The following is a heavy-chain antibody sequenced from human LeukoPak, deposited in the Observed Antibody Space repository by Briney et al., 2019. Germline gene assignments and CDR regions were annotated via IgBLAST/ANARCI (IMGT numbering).Heavy chain of an antibody. CDR2: IVVGSGNT. J-gene: IGHJ4*02. CDR3: ARTGSRVGLGGTK. D-gene: IGHD3-16*01. V-gene: IGHV1-58*02. Sequence: SVKVSCKASGFTFTSSAMQWVRQARGQRLEWIGWIVVGSGNTNYAQKFQERVTITRDMSTSTAYMELSSLRSEDTAVYYCARTGSRVGLGGTKWGQGTLVTVSS. CDR1: GFTFTSSA.